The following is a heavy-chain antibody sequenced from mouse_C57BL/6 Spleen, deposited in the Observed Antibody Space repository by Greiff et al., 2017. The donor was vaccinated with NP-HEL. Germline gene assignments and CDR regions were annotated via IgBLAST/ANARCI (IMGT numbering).Heavy chain of an antibody. Sequence: VQLQQPGAELVRPGSSVKLSCKASGYTFTSYWMHWVKQRPIQGLEWIGNIDPSDSETHYNQKFKDKATLTVDKSSSTAYMQLSSLTSEDSAVYYCARSQYSNYVGPWFAYWGKGTLVTVSA. CDR2: IDPSDSET. V-gene: IGHV1-52*01. J-gene: IGHJ3*01. D-gene: IGHD2-5*01. CDR3: ARSQYSNYVGPWFAY. CDR1: GYTFTSYW.